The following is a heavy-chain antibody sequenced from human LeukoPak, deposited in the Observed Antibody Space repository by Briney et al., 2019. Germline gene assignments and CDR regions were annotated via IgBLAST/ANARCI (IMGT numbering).Heavy chain of an antibody. CDR1: GFTFSSYA. CDR2: ISGSGGST. J-gene: IGHJ3*02. V-gene: IGHV3-23*01. Sequence: GGSLRLSCAASGFTFSSYAMSWVRKPPGKGLEWASVISGSGGSTYYADSVKGRFTISRDNSKNTLYLQMNSLRAEDTAVYYCAKDYYYDSSGYPGGAFDIWGQGTMVTVSS. D-gene: IGHD3-22*01. CDR3: AKDYYYDSSGYPGGAFDI.